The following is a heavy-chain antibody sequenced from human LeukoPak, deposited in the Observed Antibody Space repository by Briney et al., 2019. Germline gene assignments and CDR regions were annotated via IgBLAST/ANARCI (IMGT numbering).Heavy chain of an antibody. D-gene: IGHD2-2*02. V-gene: IGHV1-46*03. CDR2: INPSGGST. CDR3: ASTSCYNCYWFDP. Sequence: ASVKVSCKASGYTFTSYYMHWVRQAPGQGLEWMGIINPSGGSTTYAQKFQGRVTMTSDTSTRTAYMELSSLRSEDTAFYYCASTSCYNCYWFDPWGQGTLVTVSS. CDR1: GYTFTSYY. J-gene: IGHJ5*02.